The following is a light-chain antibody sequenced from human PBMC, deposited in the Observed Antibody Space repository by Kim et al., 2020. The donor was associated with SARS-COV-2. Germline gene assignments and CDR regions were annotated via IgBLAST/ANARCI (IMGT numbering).Light chain of an antibody. V-gene: IGLV1-47*01. J-gene: IGLJ2*01. CDR2: RNN. CDR1: RSHNRRNS. CDR3: AAWDDSLSGRV. Sequence: GEGVPIFWSGRRSHNRRNSVYWSQQLPGKAPKLLIYRNNQRPSGVPDRFSGSRSGTSASLAISGLRSEDEADYYCAAWDDSLSGRVLGGGTQLTVL.